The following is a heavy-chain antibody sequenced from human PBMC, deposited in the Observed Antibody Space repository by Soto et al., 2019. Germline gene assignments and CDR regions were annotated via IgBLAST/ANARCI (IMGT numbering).Heavy chain of an antibody. V-gene: IGHV1-18*01. D-gene: IGHD6-13*01. CDR1: GYTFTSYG. J-gene: IGHJ4*02. Sequence: QVQLVQSGAEVKEPGASVKGSCKASGYTFTSYGISWVRQAPGQGLEWMGWINAYTGKTQYAQKLQGRVTITTDTSTSTAYMELRSLRSDDTAVYYCARVKSEAGGKYYFDYWGQGTLVTVSS. CDR3: ARVKSEAGGKYYFDY. CDR2: INAYTGKT.